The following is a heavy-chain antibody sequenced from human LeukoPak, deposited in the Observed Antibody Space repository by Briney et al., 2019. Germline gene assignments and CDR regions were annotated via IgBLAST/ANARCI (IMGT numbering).Heavy chain of an antibody. CDR2: ISYDGTKQ. Sequence: AGGSLRLSCAASGFTFSINAMHWVRQAPGKGLEWLAVISYDGTKQYFADSVKGRFTISRDNVKNSLYLEMNSLRVEDSAVYYCARDHYFDISGYLDYWGQGTPVTVSS. CDR3: ARDHYFDISGYLDY. D-gene: IGHD3-22*01. J-gene: IGHJ4*02. V-gene: IGHV3-30-3*01. CDR1: GFTFSINA.